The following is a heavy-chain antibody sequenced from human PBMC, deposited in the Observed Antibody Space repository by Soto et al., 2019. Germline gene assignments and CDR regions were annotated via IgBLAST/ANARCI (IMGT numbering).Heavy chain of an antibody. CDR1: GGSVRSGVYY. D-gene: IGHD3-10*02. CDR2: IYYNGST. CDR3: ARDHACSGNYYPNCFNP. Sequence: PSETLSLTCSVSGGSVRSGVYYWSWIRQPPGKGLQWIGYIYYNGSTNYNPSLKSRVTISIETSRNQFSPRLSSVTAADTAVYYCARDHACSGNYYPNCFNPWGQGALVTVSS. J-gene: IGHJ5*02. V-gene: IGHV4-61*08.